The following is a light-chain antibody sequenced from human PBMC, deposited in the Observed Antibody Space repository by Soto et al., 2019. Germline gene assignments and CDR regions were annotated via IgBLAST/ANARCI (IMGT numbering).Light chain of an antibody. J-gene: IGKJ4*01. CDR3: QQFSSYPLT. V-gene: IGKV3-20*01. CDR2: DAS. CDR1: QTVRNNY. Sequence: EFVLTQSPGTLSLSPGERSTLSCISSQTVRNNYLAWYQQKPGQAPRLLIYDASSRATGIPDRFSGGGSGTDFTLTISRLEPEDFAVYYCQQFSSYPLTFGGGTNVDI.